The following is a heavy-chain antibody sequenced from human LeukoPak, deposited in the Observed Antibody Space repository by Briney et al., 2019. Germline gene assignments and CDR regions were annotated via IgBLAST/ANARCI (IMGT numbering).Heavy chain of an antibody. Sequence: PGGSLRLSCAASGFTLSSYWMNWLRQAPGKGLVWVSRIYSDGSTTIYADSVKGRFTISRDNAKNTLYLQMNSLRAEDTAVYYCTRGPYSGSATYYNDYWGQGTLVTVSS. CDR3: TRGPYSGSATYYNDY. CDR1: GFTLSSYW. J-gene: IGHJ4*02. V-gene: IGHV3-74*01. CDR2: IYSDGSTT. D-gene: IGHD3-10*01.